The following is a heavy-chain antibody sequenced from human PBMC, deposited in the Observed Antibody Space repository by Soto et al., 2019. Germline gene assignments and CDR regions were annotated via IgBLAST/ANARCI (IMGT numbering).Heavy chain of an antibody. Sequence: GGSLRLSCAASGFTFSSYAMHWVRQAPGKGLEWVAVISFDGSNIYYADSVKGRFTISRDNSKNTLYLQMNSLRAEDTAVFYCVRGGLGRDYYYGMDVWGQGTTVTVSS. J-gene: IGHJ6*02. CDR3: VRGGLGRDYYYGMDV. CDR1: GFTFSSYA. V-gene: IGHV3-30-3*01. CDR2: ISFDGSNI.